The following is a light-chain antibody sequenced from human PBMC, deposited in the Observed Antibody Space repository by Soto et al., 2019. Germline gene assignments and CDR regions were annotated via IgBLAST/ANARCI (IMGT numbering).Light chain of an antibody. CDR1: SSDIGAYNY. CDR3: SSKTGSSTYV. CDR2: EVS. J-gene: IGLJ1*01. V-gene: IGLV2-14*01. Sequence: QSVLTQPASVSGSPVQSITISCTGTSSDIGAYNYVSWYQHHPGKAPKFMIFEVSNRPSGVSNRFSGSKSGNTASLTISGLQAEDEADYYCSSKTGSSTYVFGTGTKVTVL.